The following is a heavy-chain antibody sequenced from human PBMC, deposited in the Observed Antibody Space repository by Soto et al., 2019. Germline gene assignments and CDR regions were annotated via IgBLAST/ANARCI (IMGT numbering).Heavy chain of an antibody. J-gene: IGHJ6*02. Sequence: GGSLRLSCAASGFTFSSYAMSWVRQAPGKGLEWVSAISGSGGSTYYADSVKGRFTISRDNSKNTLYLQMNSLRAEDTAVYYCAKDQLAAADYYYYGMDVWGQGTTVTVSS. CDR3: AKDQLAAADYYYYGMDV. CDR2: ISGSGGST. CDR1: GFTFSSYA. D-gene: IGHD6-13*01. V-gene: IGHV3-23*01.